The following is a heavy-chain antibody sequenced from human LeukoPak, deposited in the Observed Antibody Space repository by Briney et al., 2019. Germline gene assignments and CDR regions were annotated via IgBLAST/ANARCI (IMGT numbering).Heavy chain of an antibody. CDR3: AKASGRSGTSNWFDP. Sequence: GGSLRLSCAASGFTFSSYAMSWVRQAPGKGLEWVSAISGSGGSTYYADSVKGRFTISRDNSKNTLYLQMNSLRAEDTAVYYCAKASGRSGTSNWFDPWGQGTLVTVSS. CDR1: GFTFSSYA. V-gene: IGHV3-23*01. J-gene: IGHJ5*02. CDR2: ISGSGGST. D-gene: IGHD1-1*01.